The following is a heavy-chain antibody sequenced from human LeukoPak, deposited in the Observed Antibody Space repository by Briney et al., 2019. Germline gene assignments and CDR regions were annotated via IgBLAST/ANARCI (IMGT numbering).Heavy chain of an antibody. Sequence: PSETLSLTCTVSGGSVTSGTYDWNWIRQPPGKALEWIGRIYSSGDTNYNASPKSRLSISLDTSKNQFSLNLHSVTAADTAVYYCARQFAYWGQGTLVTVSS. J-gene: IGHJ4*02. V-gene: IGHV4-61*01. CDR3: ARQFAY. CDR2: IYSSGDT. CDR1: GGSVTSGTYD.